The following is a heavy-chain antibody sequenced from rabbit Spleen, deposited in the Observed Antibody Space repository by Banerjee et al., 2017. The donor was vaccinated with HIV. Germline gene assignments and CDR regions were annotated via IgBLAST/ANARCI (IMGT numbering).Heavy chain of an antibody. D-gene: IGHD7-1*01. J-gene: IGHJ4*01. Sequence: QQLEESGGGLVKPGASLTLTCTASGVSFSFSSYMCWVRQAPGKGLEWIACIDSGSSGFTYFASWAKGRFTISKTSSTTVTLQMTSLTAADTATYFCARFYAGYGDFGYAAMWGQGTLVTVS. CDR3: ARFYAGYGDFGYAAM. CDR1: GVSFSFSSY. CDR2: IDSGSSGFT. V-gene: IGHV1S40*01.